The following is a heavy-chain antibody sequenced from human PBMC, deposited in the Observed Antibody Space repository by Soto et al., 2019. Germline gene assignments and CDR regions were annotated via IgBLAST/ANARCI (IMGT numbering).Heavy chain of an antibody. J-gene: IGHJ6*02. CDR2: ISYDGSNK. Sequence: GESLKISCAASGFTFSSYGMHWVRQAPGKGLEWVAVISYDGSNKYYADSVKGRFTISRDNSKNTLYLQMNSLRAEDTAVYYCAKDYEILWFGEMGAYYGMDVWGQGTTVTVSS. D-gene: IGHD3-10*01. CDR3: AKDYEILWFGEMGAYYGMDV. V-gene: IGHV3-30*18. CDR1: GFTFSSYG.